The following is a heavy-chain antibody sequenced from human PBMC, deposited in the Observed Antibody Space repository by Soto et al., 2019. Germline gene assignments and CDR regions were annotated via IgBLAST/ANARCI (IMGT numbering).Heavy chain of an antibody. V-gene: IGHV4-34*01. D-gene: IGHD3-3*01. CDR3: AREVPYSAFWSGYAPQINWFAP. CDR2: INHSGST. J-gene: IGHJ5*02. Sequence: SETLSLTCAVYGGSFSGYYWSWIRQPPGKGLEWIGEINHSGSTNYNPSLKSRVTISVDTSKNQFSLKLSSVTAADTAVYYCAREVPYSAFWSGYAPQINWFAPWGKGTLVPVP. CDR1: GGSFSGYY.